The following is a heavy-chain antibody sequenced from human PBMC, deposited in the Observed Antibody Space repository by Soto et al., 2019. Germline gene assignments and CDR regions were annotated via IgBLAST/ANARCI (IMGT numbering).Heavy chain of an antibody. Sequence: PGGSLRLSCAASGFTFSSYAMSWVRQAPGKGLERVSAISGSGGSTYYADSVKGRFTISRDDSKNTLYLQMNSLRAEDTAVYYCAKGTGSSPSTPYYYGMDVWGQGTTVTVSS. D-gene: IGHD6-6*01. J-gene: IGHJ6*02. CDR3: AKGTGSSPSTPYYYGMDV. CDR1: GFTFSSYA. V-gene: IGHV3-23*01. CDR2: ISGSGGST.